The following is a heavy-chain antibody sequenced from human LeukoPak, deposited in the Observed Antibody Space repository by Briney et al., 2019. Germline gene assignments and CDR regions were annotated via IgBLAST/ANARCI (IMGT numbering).Heavy chain of an antibody. Sequence: PGGSLRLSCAASGFTFSSYWMHWVRQAPGKGLVCVSRINFDGSSTTYADSVKGRFTISRDNAENTLYLQMNSLRAEDTAVYYCAKLLYYYDSSQPYWGQGTLVTVSS. CDR3: AKLLYYYDSSQPY. CDR2: INFDGSST. D-gene: IGHD3-22*01. V-gene: IGHV3-74*01. J-gene: IGHJ4*02. CDR1: GFTFSSYW.